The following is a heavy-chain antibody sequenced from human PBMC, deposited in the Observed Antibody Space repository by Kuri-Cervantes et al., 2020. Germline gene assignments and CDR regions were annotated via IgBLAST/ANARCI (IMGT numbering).Heavy chain of an antibody. CDR1: GYTFTYRY. J-gene: IGHJ4*02. Sequence: SVKVSCKASGYTFTYRYLHWVRQAPGQALEWMGWITPFNGNTNYAQKFQDRVTITRDTSISTAYMELSRLRSDDTAVYYCARRYLDGGADYWGQGTLVTVSS. CDR2: ITPFNGNT. V-gene: IGHV1-45*02. CDR3: ARRYLDGGADY. D-gene: IGHD3/OR15-3a*01.